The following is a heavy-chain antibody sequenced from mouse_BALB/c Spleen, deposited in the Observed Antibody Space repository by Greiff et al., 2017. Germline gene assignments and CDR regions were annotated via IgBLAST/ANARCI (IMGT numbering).Heavy chain of an antibody. CDR3: ARYKYGNYLPYAMDY. CDR1: GDSITSGY. Sequence: EVMLVESGPSLVKPSQTLSLTCSVTGDSITSGYWNWIRKFPGNKLEYMGYISYSGSTYYNPSLKSRISITRDTSKNQYYLQLNSVTTEDTATYYCARYKYGNYLPYAMDYWGQGTSVTVSS. J-gene: IGHJ4*01. D-gene: IGHD2-10*02. V-gene: IGHV3-8*02. CDR2: ISYSGST.